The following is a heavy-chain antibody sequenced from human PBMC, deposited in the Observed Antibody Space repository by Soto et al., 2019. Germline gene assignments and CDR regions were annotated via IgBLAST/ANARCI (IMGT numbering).Heavy chain of an antibody. CDR3: ARDRMYYYDSSGPTDYYYGMDV. Sequence: ASVKVSCKASGYTFTCYGISWVRQAPGQGLEWMGWISAYNGNTNYAQKLQGRVTMTTDTSTSTAYMELRSLRSDDTAVYYCARDRMYYYDSSGPTDYYYGMDVWGQGTTVTVSS. CDR2: ISAYNGNT. V-gene: IGHV1-18*01. D-gene: IGHD3-22*01. CDR1: GYTFTCYG. J-gene: IGHJ6*02.